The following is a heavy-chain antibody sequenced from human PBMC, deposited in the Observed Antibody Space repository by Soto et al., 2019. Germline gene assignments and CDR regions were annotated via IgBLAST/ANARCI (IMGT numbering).Heavy chain of an antibody. V-gene: IGHV3-23*01. CDR3: AKKYYDFWSGPMY. CDR2: ISGSGGST. D-gene: IGHD3-3*01. Sequence: GGSLRLSCASSGLTFSSYAMSLVRQAPGKGLEWVSAISGSGGSTYYADSVKGRFTISRDNSKNTLYLQMNSLRAEDTAVYYCAKKYYDFWSGPMYWGQGTLVTVSS. J-gene: IGHJ4*02. CDR1: GLTFSSYA.